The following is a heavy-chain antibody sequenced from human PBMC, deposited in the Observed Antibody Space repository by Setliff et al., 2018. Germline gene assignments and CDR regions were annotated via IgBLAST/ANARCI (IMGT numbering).Heavy chain of an antibody. CDR1: GESFSESFSGYY. Sequence: SETLSLTCAVYGESFSESFSGYYWTWIRQPAGKGLEWIGHFHTGGSTNYNRSLRSRVSISVDTSKNQFSLKLSSVTAADTATYYCARAGPTVTFFRVLVISWWDPWGQGSLVTVSS. D-gene: IGHD3-3*01. CDR2: FHTGGST. V-gene: IGHV4-61*09. CDR3: ARAGPTVTFFRVLVISWWDP. J-gene: IGHJ5*02.